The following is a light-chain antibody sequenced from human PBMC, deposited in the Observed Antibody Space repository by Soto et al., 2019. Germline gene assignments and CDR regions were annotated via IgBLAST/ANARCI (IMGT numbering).Light chain of an antibody. V-gene: IGLV1-40*01. CDR1: SSNLGAGYD. J-gene: IGLJ1*01. CDR2: ANS. Sequence: QSALAQPPPVSGAPGQRVTISCSGSSSNLGAGYDVQWYRQFPGTAPKLLIYANSVRPSGVPDRFSVSKSGTSASLAITGLQAEDEADYYCQSYDSSLIVSKVFGTGTKVTVL. CDR3: QSYDSSLIVSKV.